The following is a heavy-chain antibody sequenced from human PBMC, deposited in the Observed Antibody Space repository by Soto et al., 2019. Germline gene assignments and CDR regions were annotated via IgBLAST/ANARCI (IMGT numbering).Heavy chain of an antibody. CDR2: IKQDGSEK. Sequence: EEQLVESAGGLVQPGGSLRLSCAASGFSIRDYWMTWVRQAPGKGLDWVANIKQDGSEKFYVDSLKGRFTISRDNAKNSVYLLMNSLRADDTAVYYCARGKDGRRAGTYYFDMDVWGKGTTVTLSS. D-gene: IGHD1-1*01. CDR3: ARGKDGRRAGTYYFDMDV. J-gene: IGHJ6*03. CDR1: GFSIRDYW. V-gene: IGHV3-7*01.